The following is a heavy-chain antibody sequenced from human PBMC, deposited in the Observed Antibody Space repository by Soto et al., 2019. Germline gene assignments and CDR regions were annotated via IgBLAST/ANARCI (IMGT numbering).Heavy chain of an antibody. Sequence: SETLSLTCTVSGDSSSGDYYWSWIRQPPGKGLEWIGYIFYSGSTYYNPSLKSRVTISVDTSKNQFSLKLTSVTAADTAVYYCARGRFLEWLLSGWFDPWGQGTLVTVSS. CDR3: ARGRFLEWLLSGWFDP. J-gene: IGHJ5*02. CDR2: IFYSGST. CDR1: GDSSSGDYY. D-gene: IGHD3-3*01. V-gene: IGHV4-30-4*01.